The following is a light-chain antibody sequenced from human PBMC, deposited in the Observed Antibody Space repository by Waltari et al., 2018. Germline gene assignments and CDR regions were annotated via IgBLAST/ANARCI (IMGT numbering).Light chain of an antibody. J-gene: IGLJ2*01. CDR2: EDT. V-gene: IGLV6-57*03. CDR3: QSYDLNSRVV. Sequence: FILTQPHSVSASPGNPVTISCTRSSGHIAPNSVPWYQQRPGGAPPPVLFEDTQRPSEVPDRFSGSIDSSSNSAFLTISGLITEDEADYYCQSYDLNSRVVFGGRTKLTVL. CDR1: SGHIAPNS.